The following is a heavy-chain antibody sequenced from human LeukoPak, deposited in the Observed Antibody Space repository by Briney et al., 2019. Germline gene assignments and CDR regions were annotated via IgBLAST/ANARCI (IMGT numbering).Heavy chain of an antibody. D-gene: IGHD6-19*01. V-gene: IGHV3-30*02. CDR1: GFIFSSYG. J-gene: IGHJ4*02. CDR3: AKHPPYSRGWFEGYYFDY. Sequence: GGSLRLSCAASGFIFSSYGMHWVRQAPGKGLEWVAFIRYDGSNKDYAGSVKGRFTISRDNSKNTLYLQMNSLRAEDTAIYYCAKHPPYSRGWFEGYYFDYWGQGTLVTVSS. CDR2: IRYDGSNK.